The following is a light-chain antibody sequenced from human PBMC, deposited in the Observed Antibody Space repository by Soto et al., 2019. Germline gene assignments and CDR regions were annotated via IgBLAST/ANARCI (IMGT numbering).Light chain of an antibody. V-gene: IGKV3-20*01. Sequence: EIVVTQPAGTLSLSRGERAPRCXRASQSVTRSYLAWYQQEPGXPPRLXXDDXSIRATGSPDRLSGSGSGTDFTLTISRLGPEYFAAYYFQQYGSSTCPFGQGTKVDIK. J-gene: IGKJ1*01. CDR1: QSVTRSY. CDR2: DXS. CDR3: QQYGSSTCP.